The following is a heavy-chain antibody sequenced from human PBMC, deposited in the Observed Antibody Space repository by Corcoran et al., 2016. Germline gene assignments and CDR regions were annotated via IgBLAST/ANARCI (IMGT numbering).Heavy chain of an antibody. CDR1: GGTFSSYA. V-gene: IGHV1-69*06. CDR3: ASIRVPAAFYYYGMDV. J-gene: IGHJ6*02. Sequence: QVQLVQSGAEGKKPGSSVKVSCKASGGTFSSYAISWVRQAPGQGLEWMGGIIPIFGTANYAQKFQGRVTITADKSTSTDYMELSSLRSEDTAVYYCASIRVPAAFYYYGMDVWGPATTVTVSS. CDR2: IIPIFGTA. D-gene: IGHD2-2*01.